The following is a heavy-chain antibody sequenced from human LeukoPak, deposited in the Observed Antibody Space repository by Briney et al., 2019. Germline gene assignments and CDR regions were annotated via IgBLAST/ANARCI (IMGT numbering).Heavy chain of an antibody. CDR1: GNTNNKFG. J-gene: IGHJ6*03. V-gene: IGHV1-18*01. CDR2: ISSDNGIP. D-gene: IGHD3-10*01. Sequence: ASVKVSCKASGNTNNKFGVTWVRQAPGQGLEWIGRISSDNGIPRYADKFQGRVTITSDKSTTTSYMEVRSLRSDDTAVYFCANVAKGRFFFYYMDVWGKGTTVTVSS. CDR3: ANVAKGRFFFYYMDV.